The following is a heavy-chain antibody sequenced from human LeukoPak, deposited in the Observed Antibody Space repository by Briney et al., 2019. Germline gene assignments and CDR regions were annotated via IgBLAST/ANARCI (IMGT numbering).Heavy chain of an antibody. J-gene: IGHJ4*02. CDR1: GYTFTSYG. V-gene: IGHV1-18*04. D-gene: IGHD2-2*01. CDR2: ISAYNGNT. CDR3: ARDPPGLGYCSSTSCYGWVY. Sequence: ASVKVSCKASGYTFTSYGISWVRQAPGQGLEWMGWISAYNGNTNYAQKLQGRVTMTTDTSTSTAYMELRSLRSDDTAVYYCARDPPGLGYCSSTSCYGWVYWGQGTLVTVSS.